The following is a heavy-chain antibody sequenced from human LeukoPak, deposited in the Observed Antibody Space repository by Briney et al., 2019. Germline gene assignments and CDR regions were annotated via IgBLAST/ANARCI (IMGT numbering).Heavy chain of an antibody. D-gene: IGHD6-13*01. CDR1: GFSFSGYG. J-gene: IGHJ4*02. CDR2: IRYDGSNQ. Sequence: GGSLRLSCAASGFSFSGYGMHWVRQAPGKGLEWVTFIRYDGSNQYYADSVKGRFTISRDNSKNTLYLQMNSLRSEDTAVYYCAKGGSSNRSVDYWGQGTLVTVSS. V-gene: IGHV3-30*02. CDR3: AKGGSSNRSVDY.